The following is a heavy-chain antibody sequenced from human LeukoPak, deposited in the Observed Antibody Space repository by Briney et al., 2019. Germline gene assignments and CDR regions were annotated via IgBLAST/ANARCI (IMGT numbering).Heavy chain of an antibody. CDR1: GFTFDDYA. J-gene: IGHJ6*02. CDR3: AKDTGPVEYSSSSVDYYYYGMDV. V-gene: IGHV3-9*01. D-gene: IGHD6-6*01. Sequence: GRSLRLSCAASGFTFDDYAMHWVRQAPGKGLEWVSGISWNSGSIGYADSVKGRFTISRDNAKNSLYLQMNSLGAEDTALYYCAKDTGPVEYSSSSVDYYYYGMDVWGQGTTVTVSS. CDR2: ISWNSGSI.